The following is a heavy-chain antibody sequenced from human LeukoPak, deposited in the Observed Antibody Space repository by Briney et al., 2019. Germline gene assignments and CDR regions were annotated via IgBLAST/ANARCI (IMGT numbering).Heavy chain of an antibody. V-gene: IGHV1-46*01. CDR3: ARGGSIAVAGRGGLDY. CDR2: INPSGGST. Sequence: ASVKVSCKASGYTFTSYYMHWVRQAPGQGLGWMGIINPSGGSTSYAQKFQGRVTMTRDTSTSTVYMELSSLRSEDTAVYYCARGGSIAVAGRGGLDYWGQGTLVTVSS. CDR1: GYTFTSYY. D-gene: IGHD6-19*01. J-gene: IGHJ4*02.